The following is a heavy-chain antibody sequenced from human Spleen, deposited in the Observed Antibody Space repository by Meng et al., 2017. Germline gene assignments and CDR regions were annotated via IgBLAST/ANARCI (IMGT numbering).Heavy chain of an antibody. CDR1: GYSISSGYY. D-gene: IGHD3-3*01. J-gene: IGHJ5*02. Sequence: GSLRLSCDVSGYSISSGYYWGWIRQPPGKGLEWIGSVYHSGNTYYNPSLKSRVTISVDTFKNQISLKLSSVTAADTAVYYCARDGSGADTSWFDPWGQGTLVTVSS. CDR2: VYHSGNT. V-gene: IGHV4-38-2*02. CDR3: ARDGSGADTSWFDP.